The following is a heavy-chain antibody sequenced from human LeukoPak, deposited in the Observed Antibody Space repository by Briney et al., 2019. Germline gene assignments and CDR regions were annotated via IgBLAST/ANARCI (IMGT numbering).Heavy chain of an antibody. J-gene: IGHJ3*02. Sequence: GGSLRLSCAASGLTFSNFAMTWVRQTPGKGLEWVSALSASGGGTFYAPSVKGRFTISRDNSKNTVSLQMNNLRAEDTALYYCATVLHTSMTTWAAFDTWGQGTMVTVSS. D-gene: IGHD4-11*01. V-gene: IGHV3-23*01. CDR2: LSASGGGT. CDR3: ATVLHTSMTTWAAFDT. CDR1: GLTFSNFA.